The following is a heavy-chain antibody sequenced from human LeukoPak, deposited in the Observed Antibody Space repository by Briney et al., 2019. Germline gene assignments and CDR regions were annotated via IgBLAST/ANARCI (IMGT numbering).Heavy chain of an antibody. CDR3: ARDTYDFWSGYYPFDY. V-gene: IGHV3-74*01. Sequence: GGPLRLSCAASGFTFSSYWMHWVRQAPGKGLVWVSRINSDGSSTSYADSVKGRFTISRDNAKNTLYLQMNSLRAEDTAVYYCARDTYDFWSGYYPFDYWGQGTLVTVSS. J-gene: IGHJ4*02. D-gene: IGHD3-3*01. CDR2: INSDGSST. CDR1: GFTFSSYW.